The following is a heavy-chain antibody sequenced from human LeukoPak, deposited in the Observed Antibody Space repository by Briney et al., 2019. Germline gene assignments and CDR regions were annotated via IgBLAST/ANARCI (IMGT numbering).Heavy chain of an antibody. Sequence: SETLSLTCTVSGGSISSSSYYWGWIRQPPGKGLEWIGSIYYSGSSYYNPSLKSRVTISVDTSKNQFSLKLSSVTAADTAVYYCARQGRGGGGPLRYWGQGTLVTVSS. CDR3: ARQGRGGGGPLRY. J-gene: IGHJ4*02. CDR1: GGSISSSSYY. D-gene: IGHD4-23*01. V-gene: IGHV4-39*01. CDR2: IYYSGSS.